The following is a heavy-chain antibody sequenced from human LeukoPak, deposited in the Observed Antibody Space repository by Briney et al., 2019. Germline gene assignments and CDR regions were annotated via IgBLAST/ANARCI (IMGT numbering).Heavy chain of an antibody. V-gene: IGHV4-59*01. CDR1: GGSIRRYY. CDR2: IYYSGNT. D-gene: IGHD6-13*01. Sequence: PSETPSLTCTVSGGSIRRYYWSWIRQPPGKGLEWIVYIYYSGNTNYNPSLKSRVTISVDPSKNQFSLKLSSVTAADTAVYYCARGRSSSWGVDYWGQGTLVTVSS. CDR3: ARGRSSSWGVDY. J-gene: IGHJ4*02.